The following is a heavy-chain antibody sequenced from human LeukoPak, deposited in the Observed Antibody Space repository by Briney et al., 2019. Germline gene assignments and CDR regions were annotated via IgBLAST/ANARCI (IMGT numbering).Heavy chain of an antibody. CDR2: ISAYNGNT. CDR1: GYTFTSYG. Sequence: ASVKVSCKASGYTFTSYGISWVRQAPGQGLEWMGWISAYNGNTNYAQKLQGRVTMTTDTSTSTAYMELRSLRSDDTAVYYCARRWHDPMYYYYYMDVWGKGTTVTVSS. V-gene: IGHV1-18*01. D-gene: IGHD1-1*01. J-gene: IGHJ6*03. CDR3: ARRWHDPMYYYYYMDV.